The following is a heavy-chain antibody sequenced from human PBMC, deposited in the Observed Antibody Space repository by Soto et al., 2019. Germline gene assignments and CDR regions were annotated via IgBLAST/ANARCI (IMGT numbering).Heavy chain of an antibody. V-gene: IGHV5-51*03. J-gene: IGHJ4*02. CDR1: GYSFTSHW. CDR2: IYPSDSDT. Sequence: EVQLVQSGAEVKKPGESLKISCKGSGYSFTSHWIGWVRQMPGKGLEWMGIIYPSDSDTRYSPSFQGQVTISADKSISTAYLQWSSLKASDTAMYYCARLHYSGYDYLFGYFDYWGQGTLVTVSS. D-gene: IGHD5-12*01. CDR3: ARLHYSGYDYLFGYFDY.